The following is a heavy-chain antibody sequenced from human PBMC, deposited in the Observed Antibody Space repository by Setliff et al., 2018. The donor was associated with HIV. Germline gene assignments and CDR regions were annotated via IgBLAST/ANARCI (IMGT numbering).Heavy chain of an antibody. Sequence: SETLSLTCALSGYSITSGYYWGWIRQSPGKGLEWIGSISYGGGTHYNPSLKSRVIISIDTSKSQFSLKLTSVAAADTAVYYCARDSGGYNYGFAVGSFDYWGQGALVTVSS. CDR2: ISYGGGT. CDR1: GYSITSGYY. V-gene: IGHV4-38-2*02. J-gene: IGHJ4*02. CDR3: ARDSGGYNYGFAVGSFDY. D-gene: IGHD5-18*01.